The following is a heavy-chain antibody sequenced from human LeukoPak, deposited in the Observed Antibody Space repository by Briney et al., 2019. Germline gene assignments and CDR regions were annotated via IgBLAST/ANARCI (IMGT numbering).Heavy chain of an antibody. D-gene: IGHD6-6*01. Sequence: GGSLRLSCTGSGFTLRNYWMHWVRQVSGKRLVWVSRISGDGSVTNYADSVQGRFTISRDNAENILYLQINNLRSEDTAVYYCARYSSSSGGASYYLDYWGHGTPVTVSS. CDR1: GFTLRNYW. J-gene: IGHJ4*01. V-gene: IGHV3-74*01. CDR3: ARYSSSSGGASYYLDY. CDR2: ISGDGSVT.